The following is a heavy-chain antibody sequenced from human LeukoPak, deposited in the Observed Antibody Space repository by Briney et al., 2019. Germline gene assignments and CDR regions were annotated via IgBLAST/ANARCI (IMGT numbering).Heavy chain of an antibody. D-gene: IGHD2-2*01. V-gene: IGHV6-1*01. CDR3: ARQGIVVPADYYYYMDV. CDR2: TYYRYKWYN. J-gene: IGHJ6*03. Sequence: SQTLSLTCAISGDSVSSNSAAWNWIRQSPSRGLEWLGRTYYRYKWYNDYAVSVKSRITINPDTSKNQFSLQLNSVTPEDTAVYYCARQGIVVPADYYYYMDVWGKGTTVTVSS. CDR1: GDSVSSNSAA.